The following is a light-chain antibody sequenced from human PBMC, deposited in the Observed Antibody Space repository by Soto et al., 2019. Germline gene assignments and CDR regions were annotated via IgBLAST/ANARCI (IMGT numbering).Light chain of an antibody. V-gene: IGKV1-9*01. CDR2: AAS. CDR3: KQLTSYPRST. CDR1: QGISNY. Sequence: DIQLTQSPSFLSASVGDRVTITCRASQGISNYLAWYQQRPGKAPKLLIYAASTLQTGVPSRFSGSGSGTEFTLTISSLQPEDFATYHCKQLTSYPRSTFGQGTRLEI. J-gene: IGKJ5*01.